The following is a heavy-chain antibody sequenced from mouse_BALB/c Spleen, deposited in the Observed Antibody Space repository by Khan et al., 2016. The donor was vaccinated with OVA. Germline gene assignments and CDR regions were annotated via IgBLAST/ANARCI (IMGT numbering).Heavy chain of an antibody. Sequence: EVKLLESGPGLVKPSQSLSLTCTVTGYSITSAYAWNWIRQFPGDKLEWMGYITYSGSTNYKPSLKSRISITRDTSKNQFFLQLNSVTTEDPATYYCAIGLRYFSYWGQGTTLTFSS. CDR3: AIGLRYFSY. CDR2: ITYSGST. CDR1: GYSITSAYA. V-gene: IGHV3-2*02. D-gene: IGHD3-1*01. J-gene: IGHJ2*01.